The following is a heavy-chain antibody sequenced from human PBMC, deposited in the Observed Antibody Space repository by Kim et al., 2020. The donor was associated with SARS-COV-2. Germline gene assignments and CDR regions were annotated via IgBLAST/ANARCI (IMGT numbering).Heavy chain of an antibody. Sequence: GGSLRLSCAASGFTFSDYYMSWIRQAPGKGLEWVSYISSSGSTIYYADSVKGRFTISRDNAKNSLYLQMNSLRAEDTAVYYCARDIKEDIVATIYSYYYYGMDVWGQGTTVTVSS. D-gene: IGHD5-12*01. CDR2: ISSSGSTI. J-gene: IGHJ6*02. V-gene: IGHV3-11*01. CDR1: GFTFSDYY. CDR3: ARDIKEDIVATIYSYYYYGMDV.